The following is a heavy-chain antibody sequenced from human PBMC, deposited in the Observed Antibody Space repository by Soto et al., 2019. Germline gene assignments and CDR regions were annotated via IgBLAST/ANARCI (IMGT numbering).Heavy chain of an antibody. CDR2: IYYSGST. Sequence: SETLSLTCTVSGCSIRSSSYYWGWIRQPPGKGLEWIGSIYYSGSTYYNPSLKSRVTISVDTSKNQFSLKLSSVTAADTAVYYCARHLKTYYDILTPRGDFDYWGQGTLVTVSS. V-gene: IGHV4-39*01. D-gene: IGHD3-9*01. J-gene: IGHJ4*02. CDR1: GCSIRSSSYY. CDR3: ARHLKTYYDILTPRGDFDY.